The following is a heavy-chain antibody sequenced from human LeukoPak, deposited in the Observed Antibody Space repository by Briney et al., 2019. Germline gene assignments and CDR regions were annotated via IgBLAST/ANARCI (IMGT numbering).Heavy chain of an antibody. V-gene: IGHV3-21*01. CDR3: ARAGRDSSSWYYFDY. D-gene: IGHD6-13*01. J-gene: IGHJ4*02. Sequence: GGSLRLSCAASGFTFSSHSMNWVRQAPGKGLERVSSISSSSSYIYYADSVKGRFAISRDNAKNSLYLQMNSLRAEDTAVYYCARAGRDSSSWYYFDYWGQGTLVTVSS. CDR1: GFTFSSHS. CDR2: ISSSSSYI.